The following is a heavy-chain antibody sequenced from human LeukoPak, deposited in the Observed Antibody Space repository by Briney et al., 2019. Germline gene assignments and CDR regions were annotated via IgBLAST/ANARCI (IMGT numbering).Heavy chain of an antibody. Sequence: PSETLSLTCTVSGGSITGYYWSWIRQPPGRGLEWIAYTHYNGNTNYNPSLKSRVTISLDTSKNQFSLKLSSVTAADTAVYYCARGGKPIRGIAPGYYYYYMDVWGKGTTVTVSS. CDR1: GGSITGYY. CDR2: THYNGNT. D-gene: IGHD6-25*01. V-gene: IGHV4-59*12. CDR3: ARGGKPIRGIAPGYYYYYMDV. J-gene: IGHJ6*03.